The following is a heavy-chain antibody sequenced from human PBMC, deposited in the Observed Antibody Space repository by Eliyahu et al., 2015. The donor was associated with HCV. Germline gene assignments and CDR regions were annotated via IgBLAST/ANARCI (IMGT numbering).Heavy chain of an antibody. Sequence: QVQLQESGPRLVKPSETLSLTCTVXGGSMSSYYWSWIRQPPGKGLEWIGYIYYSGSTNYNPSLKSRVTISLDTSKNQFSLKVTSVTAADTAVYYCARCGYSYGRPDDAFDLWGQGTMVTVSS. D-gene: IGHD5-18*01. V-gene: IGHV4-59*01. CDR3: ARCGYSYGRPDDAFDL. CDR2: IYYSGST. J-gene: IGHJ3*01. CDR1: GGSMSSYY.